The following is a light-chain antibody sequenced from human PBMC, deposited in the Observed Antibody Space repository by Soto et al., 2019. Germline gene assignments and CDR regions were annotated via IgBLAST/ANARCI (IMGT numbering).Light chain of an antibody. V-gene: IGLV2-14*02. CDR2: EVT. CDR3: NSYTSSNSVV. Sequence: QSVLTQPASVSGSPRQSITISCTGTNSDVGSYNLVSWFQQHPGKAPKLVIYEVTKRPSGVSDRFSGSKSGNTASLTISGLQADDEADYYCNSYTSSNSVVFGGGTKLTVL. CDR1: NSDVGSYNL. J-gene: IGLJ2*01.